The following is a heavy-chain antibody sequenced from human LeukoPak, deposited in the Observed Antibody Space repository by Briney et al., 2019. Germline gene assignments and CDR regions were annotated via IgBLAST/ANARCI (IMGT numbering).Heavy chain of an antibody. Sequence: SETLSLTCTVSGGSISDYYWSWIRQPPGKGLEWIGYIYYSGSTNYNPSLKSRVTISVDTSKNQFSLKLSSVTAADTAVYYCARDLSLNANLGYCSSTSCYFDYWGQGTLVTVSS. V-gene: IGHV4-59*01. D-gene: IGHD2-2*01. J-gene: IGHJ4*02. CDR3: ARDLSLNANLGYCSSTSCYFDY. CDR1: GGSISDYY. CDR2: IYYSGST.